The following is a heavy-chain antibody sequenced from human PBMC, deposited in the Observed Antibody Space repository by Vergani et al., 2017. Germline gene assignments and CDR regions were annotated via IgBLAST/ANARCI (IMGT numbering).Heavy chain of an antibody. J-gene: IGHJ4*02. D-gene: IGHD2-2*01. CDR3: AXVGTSSNRDYFDD. CDR1: GYTFTDYF. V-gene: IGHV1-2*02. Sequence: QVQLVQSGAEVKKPGASVQVSCKASGYTFTDYFMHWVRQAPGQGFEWMGWINPNSGGTNYAQKFQGRVTMTRDTSISTAYMELSNLRSDDTAVYYCAXVGTSSNRDYFDDWVQGTLVTVSS. CDR2: INPNSGGT.